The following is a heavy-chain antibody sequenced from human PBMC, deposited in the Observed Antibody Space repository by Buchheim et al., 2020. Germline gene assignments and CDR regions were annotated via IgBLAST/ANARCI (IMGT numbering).Heavy chain of an antibody. V-gene: IGHV3-21*01. J-gene: IGHJ4*02. CDR3: AREVKSSSSPGMGVQKD. CDR2: ISSSSSYI. Sequence: EVQLVESGGGLVKPGGSLRLSCAASGFTFSSYSMNWVRQAPGKGLEWVSSISSSSSYIYYADSVKGRFTISRDNAKNSLYLQMNSLRAEDTAVYYCAREVKSSSSPGMGVQKDWGQGTL. D-gene: IGHD6-6*01. CDR1: GFTFSSYS.